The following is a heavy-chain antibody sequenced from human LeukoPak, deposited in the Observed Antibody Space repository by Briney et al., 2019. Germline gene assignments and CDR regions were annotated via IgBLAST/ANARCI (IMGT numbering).Heavy chain of an antibody. CDR3: ARDLRFGETLDY. V-gene: IGHV3-30*03. D-gene: IGHD3-10*01. J-gene: IGHJ4*02. CDR1: GFTFSSYW. Sequence: GGSLRLPCAASGFTFSSYWMSWVRQAPGKGLEWVAVISYDGSNKYYADSVKGRFTISRDNSKNTLYLQMNSLRAEDTAVYYCARDLRFGETLDYWGQGTLVTVSS. CDR2: ISYDGSNK.